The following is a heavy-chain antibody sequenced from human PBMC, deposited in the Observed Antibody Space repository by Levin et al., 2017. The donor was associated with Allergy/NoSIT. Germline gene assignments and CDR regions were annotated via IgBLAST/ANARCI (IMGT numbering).Heavy chain of an antibody. J-gene: IGHJ5*02. CDR2: ISVYNGNT. CDR3: AREVVAAGTAGVGWFDP. Sequence: PGESLKISCKASGYTFTNYAISWVRQAPGQGLEWMGWISVYNGNTKYAQKLQGRVTMTTETSTNTAYMELRSLRSDDTAVYYCAREVVAAGTAGVGWFDPWGQGTLVTVSS. D-gene: IGHD6-13*01. CDR1: GYTFTNYA. V-gene: IGHV1-18*01.